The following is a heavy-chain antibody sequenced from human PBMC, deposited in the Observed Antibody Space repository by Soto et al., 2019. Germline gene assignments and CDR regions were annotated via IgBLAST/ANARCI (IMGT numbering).Heavy chain of an antibody. CDR2: IYYSGST. CDR3: ARGQQLTPFLTDY. CDR1: GGSISSSSYY. J-gene: IGHJ4*02. V-gene: IGHV4-39*01. Sequence: SETLSLTCTVSGGSISSSSYYWGWIRQPPGKGLEWIGSIYYSGSTYYNPSLKSRLTISVDTSKNQFSLKLSSVTAADTAVYYCARGQQLTPFLTDYWGQGTLVTVSS. D-gene: IGHD6-13*01.